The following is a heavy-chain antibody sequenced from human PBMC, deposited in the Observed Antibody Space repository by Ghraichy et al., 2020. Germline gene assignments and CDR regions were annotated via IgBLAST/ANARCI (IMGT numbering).Heavy chain of an antibody. CDR3: ARGTTVWFDP. D-gene: IGHD4-11*01. V-gene: IGHV4-30-2*01. CDR1: GGSISSGGYS. Sequence: SETLSLTCAVSGGSISSGGYSWSWIRQPPGKGLEWIGYIYHSGSTYYNPSLKSRVTISVDRSKNQFSLKLSSVTAADTAVYYCARGTTVWFDPWGQVTLVTVSS. J-gene: IGHJ5*02. CDR2: IYHSGST.